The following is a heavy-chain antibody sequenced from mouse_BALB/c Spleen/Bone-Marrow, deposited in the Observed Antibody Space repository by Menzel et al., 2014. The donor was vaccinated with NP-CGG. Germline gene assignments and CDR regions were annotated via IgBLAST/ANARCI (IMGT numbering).Heavy chain of an antibody. CDR3: SNLGTY. V-gene: IGHV1S127*01. CDR1: GYTFNSYW. D-gene: IGHD2-14*01. J-gene: IGHJ3*01. Sequence: VQLQESGAELVKPGASVKMSCKASGYTFNSYWMHWVKQRPGQGLEWIGAIDPSDNYTHYNQEFKGKATLTVDTSSIPAYMQLSGLTSEDSSVYYCSNLGTYWGQGTLVTVSA. CDR2: IDPSDNYT.